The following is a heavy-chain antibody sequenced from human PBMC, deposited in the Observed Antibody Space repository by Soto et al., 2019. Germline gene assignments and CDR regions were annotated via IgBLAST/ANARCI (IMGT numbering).Heavy chain of an antibody. CDR1: GFALSNYW. D-gene: IGHD4-17*01. CDR2: INSDGSST. V-gene: IGHV3-74*01. Sequence: EVQLVESGGGLVQPGGSLRLSCAASGFALSNYWMHWVRQAPGKGLVWVSRINSDGSSTSYADSVRGRFTISRDNAENALYLQINSLRAEDTAVYYCAIFRVDGDSVPWGQGTLVTVSS. CDR3: AIFRVDGDSVP. J-gene: IGHJ5*02.